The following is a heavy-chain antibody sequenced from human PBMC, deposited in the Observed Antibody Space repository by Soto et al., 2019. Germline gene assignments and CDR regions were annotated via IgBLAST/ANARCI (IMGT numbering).Heavy chain of an antibody. J-gene: IGHJ4*02. CDR1: GFTFSSYA. D-gene: IGHD3-9*01. CDR2: ISGSGGST. V-gene: IGHV3-23*01. CDR3: AKFATYDILTGYYDY. Sequence: GGSLRLSCAASGFTFSSYAMSWVRQAPGKGLEWVSAISGSGGSTYYADSVKGRFTISRDNSKNTLYLQMNSLRAEDTAVYYCAKFATYDILTGYYDYWCQGTLVTASS.